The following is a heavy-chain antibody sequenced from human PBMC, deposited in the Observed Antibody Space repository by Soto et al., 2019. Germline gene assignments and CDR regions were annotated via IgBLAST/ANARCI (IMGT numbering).Heavy chain of an antibody. V-gene: IGHV4-39*01. Sequence: QLQLQESGPGLVKPSETLSLTCTVSGGSISSSSSYWGLMRQPPGKGLEWIGSIYYSGSTHYNPSLKSRVTISGDTSKNQFSLKLSSVTAADTAVYYCANLWFGEADYWGQGTLVTVSS. D-gene: IGHD3-10*01. CDR3: ANLWFGEADY. CDR2: IYYSGST. CDR1: GGSISSSSSY. J-gene: IGHJ4*02.